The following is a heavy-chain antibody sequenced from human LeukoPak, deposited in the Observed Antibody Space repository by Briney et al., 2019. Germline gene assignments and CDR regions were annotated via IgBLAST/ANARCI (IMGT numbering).Heavy chain of an antibody. CDR1: GFTVSSNY. CDR2: IYSGGRT. D-gene: IGHD2-2*01. Sequence: PGGSLRLSCAASGFTVSSNYMSWVRQAPGKGLEWVSVIYSGGRTHYADSVRGRFIISRDNSKNTLYLQMNSLRAEDTAVYYCARVGDVIVVGTYYFDYWGQGTLVTVSS. J-gene: IGHJ4*02. CDR3: ARVGDVIVVGTYYFDY. V-gene: IGHV3-53*01.